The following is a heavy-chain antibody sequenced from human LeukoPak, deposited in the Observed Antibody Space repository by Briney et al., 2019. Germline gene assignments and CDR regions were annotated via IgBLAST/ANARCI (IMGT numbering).Heavy chain of an antibody. CDR3: ARVSSEYSSSSLDS. J-gene: IGHJ4*02. D-gene: IGHD6-6*01. V-gene: IGHV1-18*01. CDR1: GYSFTSYG. CDR2: ISAYNGNT. Sequence: ASVKVSCKGSGYSFTSYGISWVRQAQGQGLEWMGWISAYNGNTNYAQTLQGRVTLTTDTSTSTAYMELRSLRSHDTAVYYCARVSSEYSSSSLDSWGQGTLVTVSS.